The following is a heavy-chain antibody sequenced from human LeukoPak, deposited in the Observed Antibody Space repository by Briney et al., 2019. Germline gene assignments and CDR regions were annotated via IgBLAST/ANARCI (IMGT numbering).Heavy chain of an antibody. CDR2: IRPGSNYI. Sequence: GGSLRLSCEASALTFGSYYMSWVRQAPGKGLEWVSSIRPGSNYIYYADSVKGRFTISRDNAKNSLHLQMNSLRADDTAAYYCARGYWYFDYWGQGTLVTVSS. CDR3: ARGYWYFDY. J-gene: IGHJ4*02. D-gene: IGHD2-8*02. V-gene: IGHV3-21*01. CDR1: ALTFGSYY.